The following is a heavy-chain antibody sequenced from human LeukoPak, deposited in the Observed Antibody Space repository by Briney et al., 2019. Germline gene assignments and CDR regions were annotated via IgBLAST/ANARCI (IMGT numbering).Heavy chain of an antibody. Sequence: SETLSLTCAVSGVSISSSNWWSWVRQPPGQGLEWIGEIYHNGSTNYNPFLKSRVTISVDKSKNQFSLKLSSVTAADTAVYYCARVDGLVGNWFDPWGQGTLVTVSS. J-gene: IGHJ5*02. D-gene: IGHD3-10*01. CDR3: ARVDGLVGNWFDP. CDR1: GVSISSSNW. CDR2: IYHNGST. V-gene: IGHV4-4*02.